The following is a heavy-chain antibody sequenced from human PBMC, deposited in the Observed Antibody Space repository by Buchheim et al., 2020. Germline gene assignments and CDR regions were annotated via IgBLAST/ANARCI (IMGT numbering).Heavy chain of an antibody. CDR3: TTAGTDYGAT. Sequence: EVQVVESGGGLVKRGGSLRLSCAASGFTFSSAWMSWVRQAPGKGLEWVARIRSKADAATTEYAAPVKGRFTISRDDSKNTQYLQMNSLKTADTAVYYCTTAGTDYGATWGQGTL. J-gene: IGHJ4*02. CDR2: IRSKADAATT. CDR1: GFTFSSAW. V-gene: IGHV3-15*01. D-gene: IGHD4-17*01.